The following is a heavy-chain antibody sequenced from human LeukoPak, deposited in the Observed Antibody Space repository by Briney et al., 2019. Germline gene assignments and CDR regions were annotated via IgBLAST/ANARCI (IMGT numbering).Heavy chain of an antibody. CDR2: ISWNSGTT. CDR1: GFTFDDYA. J-gene: IGHJ4*02. V-gene: IGHV3-9*01. D-gene: IGHD2-2*01. CDR3: AKGGCSRTNCYYNY. Sequence: GGSLRLSCAASGFTFDDYAMYWVRQAPGKGLERVSSISWNSGTTEYADSLMGRFTISRDNAKNSLYLQMNSLRAEDTALYYCAKGGCSRTNCYYNYWGQGTLVTVSS.